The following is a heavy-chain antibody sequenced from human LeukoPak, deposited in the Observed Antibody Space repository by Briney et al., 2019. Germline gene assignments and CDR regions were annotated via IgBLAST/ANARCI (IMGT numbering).Heavy chain of an antibody. CDR1: GGTFSSYA. V-gene: IGHV1-69*13. D-gene: IGHD6-13*01. CDR2: IIPIFGTA. CDR3: ARDRIAAAGKGGNWFDP. J-gene: IGHJ5*02. Sequence: SVTVSCTASGGTFSSYAISWVRQAPGQGLEWMGGIIPIFGTANYAQKFQGRVTITADESTSTAYMELSSLRSEDTAVYYCARDRIAAAGKGGNWFDPWGQGTLVTVSS.